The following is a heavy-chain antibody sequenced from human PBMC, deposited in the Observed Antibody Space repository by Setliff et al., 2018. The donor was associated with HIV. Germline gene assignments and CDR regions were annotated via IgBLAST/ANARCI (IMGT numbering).Heavy chain of an antibody. Sequence: GASVKVSCKTFGYYFNIDYMHWVRQAPGQGLEWMGWINPKSDGTSYAQSFQDRVTMTRDTSTSTVYMELSSLRSEDTAVYYCARVRYCSGGSCYGGEYWFDPWGQGTLVTVSS. V-gene: IGHV1-46*02. CDR1: GYYFNIDY. J-gene: IGHJ5*02. D-gene: IGHD2-15*01. CDR3: ARVRYCSGGSCYGGEYWFDP. CDR2: INPKSDGT.